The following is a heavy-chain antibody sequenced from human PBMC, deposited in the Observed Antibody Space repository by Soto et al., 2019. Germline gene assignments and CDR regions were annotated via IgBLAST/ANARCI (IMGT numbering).Heavy chain of an antibody. V-gene: IGHV1-69*12. Sequence: QVQLVQSGAEVTKPGSSVKVSCKASGGTFSSYAISWVRHAPGQGLEWMGGIIPIFGTANYAQEFQGRVTITADESTSTAYMELSSLRSEDTAGYYCARHPGVRGYYYGMDVWGQGTTVTVSS. J-gene: IGHJ6*02. CDR1: GGTFSSYA. D-gene: IGHD2-8*01. CDR2: IIPIFGTA. CDR3: ARHPGVRGYYYGMDV.